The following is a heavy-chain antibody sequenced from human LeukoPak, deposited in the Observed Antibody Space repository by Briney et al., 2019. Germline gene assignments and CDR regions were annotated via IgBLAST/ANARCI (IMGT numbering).Heavy chain of an antibody. CDR1: GFTFSSYA. CDR3: AKAPVTSCRGAFCYPFDY. CDR2: MSSSDDGR. V-gene: IGHV3-23*01. J-gene: IGHJ4*02. D-gene: IGHD2-15*01. Sequence: GGTLRLSCAASGFTFSSYAMSWVRQAPGKGLEWVSAMSSSDDGRYYAASVRGRFTISRDTSRSTLYLQMNSLRAEDAAVYYCAKAPVTSCRGAFCYPFDYWGQGTLVTVSS.